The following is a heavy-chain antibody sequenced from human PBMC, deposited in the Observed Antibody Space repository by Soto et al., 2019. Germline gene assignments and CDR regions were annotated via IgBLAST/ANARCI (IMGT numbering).Heavy chain of an antibody. V-gene: IGHV1-46*03. Sequence: ASVKVSCKASGYTFTSYYMHWVRQAPGQGLEWMGIINPSGGSTSYAQKFQGRVTMTRDTSTSTVYMELSSLRSEDTAVYYCARVTENYDYIWGSYRYHAFDIWGQGTMVTVSS. CDR2: INPSGGST. CDR1: GYTFTSYY. J-gene: IGHJ3*02. CDR3: ARVTENYDYIWGSYRYHAFDI. D-gene: IGHD3-16*02.